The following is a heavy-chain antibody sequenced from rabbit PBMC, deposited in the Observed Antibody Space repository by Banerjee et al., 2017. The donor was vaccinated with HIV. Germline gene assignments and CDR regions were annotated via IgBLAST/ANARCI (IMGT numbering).Heavy chain of an antibody. Sequence: QEQLEESGGGLVKPEGSLTLTCKASGFSFSNRYVMCWVRQAPGKGLEWIACINTSSGTTVSAGGTKVRLTITKTPSTTVTLQWTSLTAATTATYFGGRDVAWGGWGGGGPGALLTVS. V-gene: IGHV1S45*01. CDR3: GRDVAWGGWGG. D-gene: IGHD4-1*01. CDR1: GFSFSNRYV. CDR2: INTSSGTT. J-gene: IGHJ2*01.